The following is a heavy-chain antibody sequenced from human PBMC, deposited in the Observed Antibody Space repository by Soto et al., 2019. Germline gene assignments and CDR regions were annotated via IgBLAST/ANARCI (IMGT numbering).Heavy chain of an antibody. CDR1: GFTFDDYA. Sequence: EVQLVESGGGLVRPGRSLRLSCAASGFTFDDYAMHWVRQAPGKGLGWVSGLRWNSGSIAYADSVKGRFTISRDNAKNSVYLQMNSLRAEDTGFYYCAKDSTISATGCFDHRGHGAPGTVS. CDR2: LRWNSGSI. CDR3: AKDSTISATGCFDH. D-gene: IGHD3-10*01. V-gene: IGHV3-9*01. J-gene: IGHJ5*02.